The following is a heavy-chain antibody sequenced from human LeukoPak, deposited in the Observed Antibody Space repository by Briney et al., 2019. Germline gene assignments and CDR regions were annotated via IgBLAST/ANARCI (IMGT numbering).Heavy chain of an antibody. D-gene: IGHD4-17*01. CDR3: ARGDPTVTTKQNFDY. CDR1: GFSFSNYD. J-gene: IGHJ4*02. V-gene: IGHV3-33*01. Sequence: WGSLRLSCAAPGFSFSNYDMHWVRQAPGKGLEWVAVIWYDGSNKYYADSVKGRFTISRDNSKNTLYLQMNSLRVEDTAVYYCARGDPTVTTKQNFDYWGQGTLVTVSS. CDR2: IWYDGSNK.